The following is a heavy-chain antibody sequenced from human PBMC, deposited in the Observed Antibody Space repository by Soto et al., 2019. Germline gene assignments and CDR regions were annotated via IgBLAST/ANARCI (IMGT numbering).Heavy chain of an antibody. CDR3: AKGRFDVVTISPFDH. Sequence: GGSLRLSCAASGFTFSSFGMHWVRQAPGKGLEWVAVISYDGTEEKYADSVKGRATVSRDNSKNTVYLQMNRLRGDDSAIYYCAKGRFDVVTISPFDHWGQGTRVTVSS. CDR2: ISYDGTEE. D-gene: IGHD3-3*02. V-gene: IGHV3-30*18. J-gene: IGHJ4*01. CDR1: GFTFSSFG.